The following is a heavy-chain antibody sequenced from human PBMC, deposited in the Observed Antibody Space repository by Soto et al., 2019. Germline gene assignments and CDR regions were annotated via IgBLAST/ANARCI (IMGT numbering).Heavy chain of an antibody. V-gene: IGHV3-30*18. CDR2: ISYDGSNK. CDR3: AKSVYNWNDGFFEY. J-gene: IGHJ4*02. CDR1: GFTFSSYG. Sequence: GGSLRLSCAASGFTFSSYGMDWVRQAPGKGLEWVAVISYDGSNKYYSDSVKGRFTISRDNSKNTLYLQMNSLRAEDTAVYYCAKSVYNWNDGFFEYWGQGTLVTVSS. D-gene: IGHD1-1*01.